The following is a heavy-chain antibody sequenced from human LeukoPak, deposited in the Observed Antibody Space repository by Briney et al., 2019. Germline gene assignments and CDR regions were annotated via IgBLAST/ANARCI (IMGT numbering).Heavy chain of an antibody. Sequence: SETLSLTCTVSGGSISSYYWSWIRQPPGKGLEWIGYIYYSGSTNYNPSLKSRVTISVDTSKNQFSLKLSSVTAADTAVYYCARFLNYYDSSGYHSDWGQGTLVTVSS. CDR3: ARFLNYYDSSGYHSD. D-gene: IGHD3-22*01. J-gene: IGHJ4*02. CDR1: GGSISSYY. V-gene: IGHV4-59*01. CDR2: IYYSGST.